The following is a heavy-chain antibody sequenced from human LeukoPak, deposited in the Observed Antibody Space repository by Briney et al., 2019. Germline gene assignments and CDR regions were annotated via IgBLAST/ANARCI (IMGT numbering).Heavy chain of an antibody. CDR3: ARDGSSSWYGDDAFDI. D-gene: IGHD6-13*01. J-gene: IGHJ3*02. V-gene: IGHV4-59*01. CDR1: GGSISSYY. CDR2: IYYSGST. Sequence: SETLSLTCTVSGGSISSYYWSWIRQPPGKGMEWIGYIYYSGSTNYNPSLKSRVTISVDTSKNQFSLKLSSVTAADTAVYYCARDGSSSWYGDDAFDIWGQGTMVTVSS.